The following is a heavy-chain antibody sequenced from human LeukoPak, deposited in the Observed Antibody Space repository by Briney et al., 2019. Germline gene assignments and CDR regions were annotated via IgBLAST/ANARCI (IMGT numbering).Heavy chain of an antibody. CDR3: AKDQDSYDSGGYYYVFYY. CDR2: ISSDGSNK. Sequence: GGSLRLSCAASGFTVSSTYMSWVRQAPGKGLEWVAVISSDGSNKYYADSVKGRFTISRDNSKNTLYLQMNSLRAEDTAVYYCAKDQDSYDSGGYYYVFYYWGQGTLVTVSS. CDR1: GFTVSSTY. J-gene: IGHJ4*02. V-gene: IGHV3-30*18. D-gene: IGHD3-22*01.